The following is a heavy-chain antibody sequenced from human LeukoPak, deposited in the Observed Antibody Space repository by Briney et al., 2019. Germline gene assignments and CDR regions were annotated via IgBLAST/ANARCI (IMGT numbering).Heavy chain of an antibody. CDR2: ISSSSSTI. CDR3: ASPAALTGHYYYYMDV. D-gene: IGHD2-2*01. V-gene: IGHV3-48*01. Sequence: PGGSLRLSCAASGFTFSSYSMNWVRQAPGKGLEWVSYISSSSSTIYYADSVKGRFTISRDNAKNSLYLQMNSLRAEDTAVYYCASPAALTGHYYYYMDVWGKGTTVTVSS. CDR1: GFTFSSYS. J-gene: IGHJ6*03.